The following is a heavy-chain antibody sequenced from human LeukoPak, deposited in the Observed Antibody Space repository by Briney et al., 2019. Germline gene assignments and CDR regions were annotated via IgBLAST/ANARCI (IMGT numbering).Heavy chain of an antibody. V-gene: IGHV3-53*01. Sequence: GGSLRLSCTVSGFTVSSDSMSWVRQAPGKGLEWVSFIYSGGSTHYSDSVKGRFTISRDNSKNTLYLQMNSLRAEDTAVYYCARVAVASHAFDIWGQGTMVTVSS. D-gene: IGHD6-19*01. J-gene: IGHJ3*02. CDR2: IYSGGST. CDR3: ARVAVASHAFDI. CDR1: GFTVSSDS.